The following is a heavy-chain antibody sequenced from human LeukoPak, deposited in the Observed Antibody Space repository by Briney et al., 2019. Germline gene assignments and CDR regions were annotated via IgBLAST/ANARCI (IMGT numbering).Heavy chain of an antibody. CDR1: GGSISSYY. CDR3: ARWMRSGLRYFDWFHTPSVDEDAFDI. D-gene: IGHD3-9*01. V-gene: IGHV4-59*01. J-gene: IGHJ3*02. CDR2: IYYSGST. Sequence: PSETLSLTCTVSGGSISSYYWSWIRQPPGKGLEWIGYIYYSGSTNYNPSLKSRVTISVDTSKNQFSLKLSSVTAADTAVYYCARWMRSGLRYFDWFHTPSVDEDAFDIWGQGTMVTVSS.